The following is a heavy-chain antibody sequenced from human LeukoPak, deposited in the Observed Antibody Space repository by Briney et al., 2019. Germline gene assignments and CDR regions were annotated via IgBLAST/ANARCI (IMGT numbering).Heavy chain of an antibody. V-gene: IGHV4-4*07. CDR3: AGDNGSGYTYGYEHYYYYIDV. Sequence: SETLSLTCTVSGGSIGDDYFTWIRQPAGKGLEWIGRIHSGGTTNYNPSLMSRVTLSIDTSKKQISLRLTSMTAADTALYYCAGDNGSGYTYGYEHYYYYIDVWGKGTTVTVSS. D-gene: IGHD5-18*01. CDR2: IHSGGTT. J-gene: IGHJ6*03. CDR1: GGSIGDDY.